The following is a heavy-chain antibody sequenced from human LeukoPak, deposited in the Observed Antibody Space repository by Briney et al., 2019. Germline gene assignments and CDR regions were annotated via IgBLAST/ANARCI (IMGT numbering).Heavy chain of an antibody. CDR1: GFTFTSYW. CDR2: INEDGGGR. CDR3: ARDPPNWGFGY. D-gene: IGHD7-27*01. Sequence: PGGSLRLSCAASGFTFTSYWMTWVRQAPGKGLEWVANINEDGGGRYYVDSVKGRFTISRDNAMKSLYLRMNSLRPEDTGVYYCARDPPNWGFGYWGQGTLVTVSS. J-gene: IGHJ4*02. V-gene: IGHV3-7*01.